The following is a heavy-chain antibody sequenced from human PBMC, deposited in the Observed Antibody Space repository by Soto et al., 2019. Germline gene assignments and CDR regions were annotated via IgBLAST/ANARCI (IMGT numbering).Heavy chain of an antibody. CDR3: ATLGFCTSTSCYGPPGGLAALAV. Sequence: ASVKVSCKASGDTFTNYAIGWVRQAPGQGLEWMGRIIPFFGTPTDIQNFQGRVAITADASTSTAYMELTSLRSEDTAVYYCATLGFCTSTSCYGPPGGLAALAVWGQGTTVTVSS. CDR2: IIPFFGTP. V-gene: IGHV1-69*13. D-gene: IGHD2-2*01. J-gene: IGHJ6*02. CDR1: GDTFTNYA.